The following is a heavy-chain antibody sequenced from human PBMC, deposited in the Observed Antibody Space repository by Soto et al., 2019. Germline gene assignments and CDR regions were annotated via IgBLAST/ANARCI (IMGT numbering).Heavy chain of an antibody. Sequence: GGSLRLSCAASGFTFSSYGMHWVRQAPGKGLEWVAVISYDGSNKYYADSVKGRFTISRDNSKNTLYLQMNSLRAEDTAVYYCAKDPLRKRWLVPNWFDPWGQGTLVTVSS. CDR1: GFTFSSYG. V-gene: IGHV3-30*18. CDR2: ISYDGSNK. CDR3: AKDPLRKRWLVPNWFDP. J-gene: IGHJ5*02. D-gene: IGHD6-19*01.